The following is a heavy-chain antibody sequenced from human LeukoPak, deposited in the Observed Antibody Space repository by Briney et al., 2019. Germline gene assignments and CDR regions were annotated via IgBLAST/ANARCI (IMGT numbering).Heavy chain of an antibody. CDR1: GFTSRNYW. J-gene: IGHJ4*02. CDR2: IKEDGSEK. V-gene: IGHV3-7*05. D-gene: IGHD3-16*01. CDR3: ASYYEYVWGSQFDY. Sequence: PGGSLRLSCAASGFTSRNYWMSCGREAPGKRLGWGANIKEDGSEKYYVYSVKGRFTISRENAYNSLYLQMNSLRAEDTAVYYCASYYEYVWGSQFDYWGQGTLVTVSS.